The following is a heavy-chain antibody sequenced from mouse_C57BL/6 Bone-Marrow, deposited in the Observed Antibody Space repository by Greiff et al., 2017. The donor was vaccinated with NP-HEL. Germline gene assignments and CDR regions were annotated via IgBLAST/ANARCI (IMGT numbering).Heavy chain of an antibody. D-gene: IGHD2-4*01. CDR1: GYSITSGYY. V-gene: IGHV3-6*01. Sequence: VQLKESGPGLVKPSQSLSLTCSVTGYSITSGYYWNWIRQFPGNKLEWMGYISYDGSNNYNPSLKNRISITRDTSKNQFFLKLNSVTTEDTATYYCARKGLEYFDVWGTGTTVTVSS. CDR2: ISYDGSN. J-gene: IGHJ1*03. CDR3: ARKGLEYFDV.